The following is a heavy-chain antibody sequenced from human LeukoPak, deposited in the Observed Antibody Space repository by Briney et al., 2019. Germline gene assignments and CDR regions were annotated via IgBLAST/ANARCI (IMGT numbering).Heavy chain of an antibody. CDR2: IKQDGSEK. J-gene: IGHJ4*02. CDR3: AKDRGTYSSSWFDY. D-gene: IGHD6-13*01. Sequence: GGSLRLSCTASGFSISSHWMSWVRQAPGKGLEWVGNIKQDGSEKSYADSVKGRFTISRDNSKNTLYLQMNSLRAEDTAVYYCAKDRGTYSSSWFDYWGQGTLVTVSS. V-gene: IGHV3-7*03. CDR1: GFSISSHW.